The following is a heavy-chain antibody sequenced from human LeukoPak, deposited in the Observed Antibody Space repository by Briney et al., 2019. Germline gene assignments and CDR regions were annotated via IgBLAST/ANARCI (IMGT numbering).Heavy chain of an antibody. CDR2: IKSKTDGETT. CDR3: TSYGDYTPFDY. D-gene: IGHD4-17*01. CDR1: GFTFSNAW. Sequence: GGSLRLSCAASGFTFSNAWMSWVRQAPGKGPEWVGRIKSKTDGETTDYAAPVKGRITNSRDDSKNTLYLQMNSLKTEDTAVYYCTSYGDYTPFDYWGQGTLVTVSS. V-gene: IGHV3-15*01. J-gene: IGHJ4*02.